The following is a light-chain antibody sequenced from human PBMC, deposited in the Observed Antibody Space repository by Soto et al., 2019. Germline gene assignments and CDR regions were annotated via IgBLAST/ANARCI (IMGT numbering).Light chain of an antibody. CDR1: QSVSRN. CDR2: GAS. J-gene: IGKJ3*01. V-gene: IGKV3-15*01. CDR3: HRDHYWPAVR. Sequence: EVVMTQSPATLSVSPGESATLSCRASQSVSRNLAWYQQKPGQAPRLLISGASTRATGTPARFSGSGSGTELTLTFVSLQYEDSADYYCHRDHYWPAVRFGPGTRVEIK.